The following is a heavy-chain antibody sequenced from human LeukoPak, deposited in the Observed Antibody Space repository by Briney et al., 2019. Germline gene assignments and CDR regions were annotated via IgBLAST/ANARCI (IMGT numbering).Heavy chain of an antibody. V-gene: IGHV1-2*02. CDR2: INPNSGGT. CDR1: GYIFSDYY. J-gene: IGHJ4*02. Sequence: EASVKVSCKASGYIFSDYYMHWVRQAPGQGLEWMGWINPNSGGTNYAQKFQGRVTMTRDTSISTAYMELSRLRSDDTAVYYCARDCIGGYDYWGQGTLVTVSS. CDR3: ARDCIGGYDY. D-gene: IGHD3-10*01.